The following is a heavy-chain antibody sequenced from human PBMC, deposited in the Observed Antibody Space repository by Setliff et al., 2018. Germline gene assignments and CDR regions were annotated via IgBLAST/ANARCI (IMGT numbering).Heavy chain of an antibody. CDR1: GFTFSNAW. J-gene: IGHJ4*02. CDR2: IKSKTDGGTT. V-gene: IGHV3-15*01. CDR3: TTPLIVVVPAATLRGYSGYEITDY. D-gene: IGHD2-2*01. Sequence: PGGSLRLSCAASGFTFSNAWMSWVRQAPGKGLEWVGRIKSKTDGGTTDYAAPVKGRFTISRDDSKNTLYLQMNSRKTEDTAVYYCTTPLIVVVPAATLRGYSGYEITDYWGQGTLVTVSS.